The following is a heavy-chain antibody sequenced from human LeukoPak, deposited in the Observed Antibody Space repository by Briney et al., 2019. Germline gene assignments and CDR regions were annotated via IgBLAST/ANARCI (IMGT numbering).Heavy chain of an antibody. V-gene: IGHV3-48*01. CDR1: VFNLRSYS. CDR2: IKSSSSTR. D-gene: IGHD1-1*01. Sequence: PGGSLRLSCGAPVFNLRSYSMDSVRQAPGKGLEWVSHIKSSSSTRCYADSVKGWFSISRDNARTSLYLPMNRLRAEDTAVYYCARVLLERPGIDSFDMWGQGTMVTVSS. J-gene: IGHJ3*02. CDR3: ARVLLERPGIDSFDM.